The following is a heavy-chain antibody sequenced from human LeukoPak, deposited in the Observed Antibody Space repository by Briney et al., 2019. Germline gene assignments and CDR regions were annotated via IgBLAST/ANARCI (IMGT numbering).Heavy chain of an antibody. D-gene: IGHD6-13*01. CDR3: ARVGEYSSSWGYFDY. CDR1: GFTFSSYD. CDR2: IGTAGDT. J-gene: IGHJ4*02. Sequence: PGGSLRLSCAASGFTFSSYDMHWVRQATGKGLEWVSAIGTAGDTYYPGSVRGRFTISRENAKNSLYLQMNSLRAGDTAVYYCARVGEYSSSWGYFDYWGQGTLVTVSS. V-gene: IGHV3-13*01.